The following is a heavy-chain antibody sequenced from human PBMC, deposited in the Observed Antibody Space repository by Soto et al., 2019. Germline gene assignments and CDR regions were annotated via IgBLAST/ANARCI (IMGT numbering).Heavy chain of an antibody. CDR3: ARGYCSGGSCYKNYYYYGMDV. V-gene: IGHV4-61*01. J-gene: IGHJ6*02. CDR2: IYYSGST. Sequence: QVQLQESGPGLVKPSETLSLTCTVSGGSVSSGSYYWSWIRQPPGKGLEGIGYIYYSGSTNYNPPLKSRVTISVDTSKNQFSLKLSSVTAADTAVYYCARGYCSGGSCYKNYYYYGMDVWGQGTTVTVSS. D-gene: IGHD2-15*01. CDR1: GGSVSSGSYY.